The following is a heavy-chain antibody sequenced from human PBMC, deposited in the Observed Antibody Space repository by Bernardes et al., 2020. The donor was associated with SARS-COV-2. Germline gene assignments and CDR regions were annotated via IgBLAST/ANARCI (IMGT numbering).Heavy chain of an antibody. J-gene: IGHJ3*02. CDR2: IYPGYSDT. CDR3: ATGGVSVGAFDI. Sequence: GASLKISCKGSGYSFTRYWIGWVRPMPGKGLEWIGIIYPGYSDTRYSPSFQGQVTISADKSISTAYLQWSRLKASDTAMYYCATGGVSVGAFDIWCQGTMDTVSS. CDR1: GYSFTRYW. V-gene: IGHV5-51*01. D-gene: IGHD1-26*01.